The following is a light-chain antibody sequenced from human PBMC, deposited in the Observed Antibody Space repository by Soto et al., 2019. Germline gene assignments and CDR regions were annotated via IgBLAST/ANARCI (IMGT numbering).Light chain of an antibody. V-gene: IGKV3-20*01. CDR3: QQYGGSPPT. J-gene: IGKJ1*01. Sequence: IVLTQSPGTLSLSPGESTTLSCWASQSVSRYFAWYQQRPGQGPRLLIYGASNRATGIPDRFSGSGSGTHFTLTIDRLEPEDFALYYCQQYGGSPPTVGQGTKVDSK. CDR2: GAS. CDR1: QSVSRY.